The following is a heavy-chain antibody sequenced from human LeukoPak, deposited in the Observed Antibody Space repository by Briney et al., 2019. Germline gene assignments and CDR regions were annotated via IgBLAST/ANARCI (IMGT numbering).Heavy chain of an antibody. V-gene: IGHV4-61*02. CDR3: ARDMSGSYYAWFDP. Sequence: SETLSLTCTVSGGSISSGSYYWSWIRQPAGKGLEWIGRIYTSGSTNYNPSLKSRVTISVDTSKNQFSLKLSSVTAADTAVYYCARDMSGSYYAWFDPWGQGTLVTVSS. D-gene: IGHD1-26*01. CDR1: GGSISSGSYY. J-gene: IGHJ5*02. CDR2: IYTSGST.